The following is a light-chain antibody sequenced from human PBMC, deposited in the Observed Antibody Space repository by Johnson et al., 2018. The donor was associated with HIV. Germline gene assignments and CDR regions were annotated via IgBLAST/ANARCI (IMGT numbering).Light chain of an antibody. CDR3: GTWDNSLNVYV. J-gene: IGLJ1*01. CDR1: SSNIENNY. CDR2: DNN. V-gene: IGLV1-51*01. Sequence: SVLTQPPSVSAASGQRVDISCSGSSSNIENNYLSWYQQLPHTAPRLLISDNNKRPSGIPDRFSGSKSGASATLDITGLPTGDEADYYCGTWDNSLNVYVFGTGTKVTVL.